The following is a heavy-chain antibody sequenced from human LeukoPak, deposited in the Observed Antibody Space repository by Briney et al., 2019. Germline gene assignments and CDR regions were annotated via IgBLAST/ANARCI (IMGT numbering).Heavy chain of an antibody. CDR1: EFSVGSNY. D-gene: IGHD3-10*01. J-gene: IGHJ4*02. CDR3: AKDDVFYGSGFFDF. Sequence: GGSLRLSCAASEFSVGSNYMTWVRQAPGKGLEWVSVIGGGGVNTEYADSVKGRFTISRDNSKNTLYLRMNSLRAEDTAVYYCAKDDVFYGSGFFDFWGQGILVTVSS. V-gene: IGHV3-23*01. CDR2: IGGGGVNT.